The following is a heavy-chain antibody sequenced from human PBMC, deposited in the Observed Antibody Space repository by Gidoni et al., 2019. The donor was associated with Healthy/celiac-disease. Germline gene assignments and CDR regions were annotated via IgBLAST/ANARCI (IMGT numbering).Heavy chain of an antibody. CDR3: ASIAEPDYYDSRERLFDI. CDR1: GYSFTSYW. D-gene: IGHD3-22*01. V-gene: IGHV5-10-1*03. CDR2: IDPSDSYT. Sequence: EVQLVQSGAEVKKPGESLRISCKGSGYSFTSYWISWVRQMPGKGLEWMGRIDPSDSYTNYSPSFQGHVTISADKSISTAYLQWSSLKASDTAMYYCASIAEPDYYDSRERLFDIWGQGTMVTVSS. J-gene: IGHJ3*02.